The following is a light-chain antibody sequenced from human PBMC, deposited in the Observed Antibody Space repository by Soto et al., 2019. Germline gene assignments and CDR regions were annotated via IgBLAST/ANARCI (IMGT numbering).Light chain of an antibody. CDR2: GNS. Sequence: QSVLTRPPSVSGALGQRVTISCTGSSSNIGAGYDVHWYQQLPGTAPKLLIYGNSNRPSGVPDRFSGSKSGTSASLAITGLQAEDEADYYCQSYDSSLSGYVVFGGGTKLTVL. J-gene: IGLJ2*01. V-gene: IGLV1-40*01. CDR3: QSYDSSLSGYVV. CDR1: SSNIGAGYD.